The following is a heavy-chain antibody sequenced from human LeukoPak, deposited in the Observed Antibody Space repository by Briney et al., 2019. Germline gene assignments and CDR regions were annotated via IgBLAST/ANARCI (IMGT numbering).Heavy chain of an antibody. D-gene: IGHD1-26*01. V-gene: IGHV4-39*01. CDR3: ARNLLRSLSWFDP. CDR2: IYYSGST. J-gene: IGHJ5*02. CDR1: GGSFSSSSYY. Sequence: SETLTLTCTVSGGSFSSSSYYWGWIRQPPGKGLERIGGIYYSGSTYYNPSLKSRVTISVDTSKNQFSLKLSSVTAADTAVYYCARNLLRSLSWFDPWGQGTLVTVSS.